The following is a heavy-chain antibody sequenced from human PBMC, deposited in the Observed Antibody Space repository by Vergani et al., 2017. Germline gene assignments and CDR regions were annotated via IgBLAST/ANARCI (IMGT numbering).Heavy chain of an antibody. D-gene: IGHD2-15*01. J-gene: IGHJ6*02. Sequence: QVQLVQSGAEVKKPGASVKVSCKASGYTSTSYDINWVRQATGQGLEWMGWMNPNSGNTGYAQKFQGRVTITRNTTISTAYMELSSLRSEDTAVYYCARGGYCSGGSCYPGGYYYYCMDVWGQGTTVTVSS. CDR1: GYTSTSYD. CDR3: ARGGYCSGGSCYPGGYYYYCMDV. CDR2: MNPNSGNT. V-gene: IGHV1-8*03.